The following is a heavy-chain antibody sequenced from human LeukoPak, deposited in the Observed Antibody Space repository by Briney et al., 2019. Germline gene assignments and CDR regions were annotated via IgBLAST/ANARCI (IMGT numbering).Heavy chain of an antibody. D-gene: IGHD6-19*01. J-gene: IGHJ4*02. CDR3: ARGKQWLVRGYFDY. CDR2: IYYSGST. V-gene: IGHV4-59*01. Sequence: SETLSLTCTASGGSISSYYWSWIRQPPGKGLEWIGYIYYSGSTNYNPSLKSRVTISVDTSKNQFSLKLSSVTAADTAVYYCARGKQWLVRGYFDYWGQGTLVTVSS. CDR1: GGSISSYY.